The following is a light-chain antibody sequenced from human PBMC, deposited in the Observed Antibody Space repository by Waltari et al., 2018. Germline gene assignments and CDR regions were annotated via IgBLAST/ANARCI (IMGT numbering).Light chain of an antibody. Sequence: EIVMTQSPATLSVSPGESATVSCRASQDFNSNLAWYQQKHGQAPRLLIYGASTRATGTPASFSGSASGTECTLTISSLQSEDFAIYYCQQYDKWPYTFGQGTKLEIK. V-gene: IGKV3-15*01. J-gene: IGKJ2*01. CDR2: GAS. CDR1: QDFNSN. CDR3: QQYDKWPYT.